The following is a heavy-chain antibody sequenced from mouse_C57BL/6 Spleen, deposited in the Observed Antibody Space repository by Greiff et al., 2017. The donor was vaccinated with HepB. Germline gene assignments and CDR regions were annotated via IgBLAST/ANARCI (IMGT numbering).Heavy chain of an antibody. Sequence: VQLQQSGPELVKPGASVKISCKASGYAFSSSWMNWVKQRPGKGLEWIGRIYPGDGDTNYNGKFKGKATLTAAKSSSTAYMQLSSLTSEDSAVYSGGRVQNDRYFDVWGTGTTVTVSS. CDR2: IYPGDGDT. CDR1: GYAFSSSW. V-gene: IGHV1-82*01. J-gene: IGHJ1*03. CDR3: GRVQNDRYFDV.